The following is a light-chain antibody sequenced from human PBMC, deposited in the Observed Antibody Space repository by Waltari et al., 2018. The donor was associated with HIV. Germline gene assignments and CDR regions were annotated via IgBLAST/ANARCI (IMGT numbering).Light chain of an antibody. J-gene: IGKJ1*01. CDR1: QSVSSN. CDR2: GAF. Sequence: EKVMTQSPATLSVSPGERATLSCRASQSVSSNLAWYQQKPGQAPRLLIYGAFTRATGIPARCSGSGSGTEFTLTISSLQSEDFAVYYCQHYNNWPWTFGQGTKVATK. CDR3: QHYNNWPWT. V-gene: IGKV3-15*01.